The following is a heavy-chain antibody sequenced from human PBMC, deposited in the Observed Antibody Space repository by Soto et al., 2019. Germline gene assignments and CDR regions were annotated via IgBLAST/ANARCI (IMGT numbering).Heavy chain of an antibody. Sequence: QVQLQQWGAGLLKPSETLSLTCAVYGGSFSGYYWSWIRQPPGKGLEWIGEINHSGSTNYNPSLKSRVNISVDTSKNQFSLKLSSVTAADTAVYYCARTGIFGVVRPSYYYGMDVWGQGTTVTVSS. V-gene: IGHV4-34*01. D-gene: IGHD3-3*01. CDR3: ARTGIFGVVRPSYYYGMDV. CDR1: GGSFSGYY. J-gene: IGHJ6*02. CDR2: INHSGST.